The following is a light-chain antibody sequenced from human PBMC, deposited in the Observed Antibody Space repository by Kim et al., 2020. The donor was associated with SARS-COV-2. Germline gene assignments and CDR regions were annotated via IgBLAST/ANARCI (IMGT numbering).Light chain of an antibody. CDR2: DAT. Sequence: SLPPGKGAPPSSRASQSVSSYVAWYQQKADQPPRLIIDDATSRATGIPARCGGSGSGTDFTLTISSLEAEDFAVYYCQQSSYGWTFGQGTKVDIK. CDR3: QQSSYGWT. V-gene: IGKV3-11*01. CDR1: QSVSSY. J-gene: IGKJ1*01.